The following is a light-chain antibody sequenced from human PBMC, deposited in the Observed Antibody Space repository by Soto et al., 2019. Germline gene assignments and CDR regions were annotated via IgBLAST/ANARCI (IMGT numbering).Light chain of an antibody. Sequence: QSALTQPASVSGSPGQSITISCTGTSSDVGSYNLVSWYQQHPGKAPKLMIYEGSKRPSGVSNRFSGSNSGNTASLTISGLQAEDEPDYYCCSYAGSSTFHVVFGGGTKLTVL. CDR3: CSYAGSSTFHVV. V-gene: IGLV2-23*03. CDR2: EGS. J-gene: IGLJ2*01. CDR1: SSDVGSYNL.